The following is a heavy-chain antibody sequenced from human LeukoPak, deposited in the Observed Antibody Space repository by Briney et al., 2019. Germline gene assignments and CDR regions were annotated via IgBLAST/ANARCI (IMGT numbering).Heavy chain of an antibody. CDR2: MNPNSGNT. D-gene: IGHD1-20*01. CDR3: ARATCVGCNWNDGGRLLTQAYDY. Sequence: GASVKVSCKASGYTFTSYDINWVRQTTGQGLEWMGWMNPNSGNTGYAQKFQGRVTMTRNTSISTAYMELSSLRSDDTAVYYCARATCVGCNWNDGGRLLTQAYDYWGQGTLVTVSS. V-gene: IGHV1-8*01. J-gene: IGHJ4*02. CDR1: GYTFTSYD.